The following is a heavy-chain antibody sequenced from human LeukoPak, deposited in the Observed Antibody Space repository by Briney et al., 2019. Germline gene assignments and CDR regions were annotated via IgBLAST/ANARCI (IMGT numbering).Heavy chain of an antibody. CDR2: IYHSGST. J-gene: IGHJ4*02. CDR1: GGSFSGYY. CDR3: ARETDDLFDY. Sequence: SETLSLTCAVYGGSFSGYYWSWIRQPPGKGLEWIGYIYHSGSTYYNPSLKSRVTISVDRSKNQFSLKLSSVTAADTAVYYCARETDDLFDYWGQGTLVTVSS. V-gene: IGHV4-30-2*01.